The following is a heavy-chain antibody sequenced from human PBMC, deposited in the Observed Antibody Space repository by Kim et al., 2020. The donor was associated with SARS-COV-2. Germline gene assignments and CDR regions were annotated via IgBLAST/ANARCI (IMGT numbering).Heavy chain of an antibody. J-gene: IGHJ3*02. CDR3: AKVTQPYYDSSGFGAFDI. Sequence: GGSLRLSCAASGFTFSSYAMSWVRQAPGKGLEWVSAISGSGGSTYYADSVKGRFTISRDNSKNTLYLQMNSLRAEDTAVYYCAKVTQPYYDSSGFGAFDIWGQGTMVTVSS. CDR1: GFTFSSYA. CDR2: ISGSGGST. V-gene: IGHV3-23*01. D-gene: IGHD3-22*01.